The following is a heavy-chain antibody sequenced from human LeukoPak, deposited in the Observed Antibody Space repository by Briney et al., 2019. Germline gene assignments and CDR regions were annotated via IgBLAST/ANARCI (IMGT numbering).Heavy chain of an antibody. CDR3: ARGFYSNYYYYGMDV. V-gene: IGHV3-30-3*01. D-gene: IGHD4-4*01. CDR2: ISYDGSNK. Sequence: GGSLRLSCAASGFTFSSYAMHWVRQAPGXXLEWVAVISYDGSNKYYADSVKGRFTISRDNSKNTLYLQMNSLRAEDTAVYYCARGFYSNYYYYGMDVWGQGTTVTVSS. J-gene: IGHJ6*02. CDR1: GFTFSSYA.